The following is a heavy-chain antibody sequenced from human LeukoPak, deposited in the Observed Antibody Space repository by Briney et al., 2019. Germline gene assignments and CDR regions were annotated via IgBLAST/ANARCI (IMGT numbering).Heavy chain of an antibody. CDR3: ARETLVGTTNYFDY. J-gene: IGHJ4*02. CDR1: GGSMNTFY. D-gene: IGHD1-14*01. Sequence: SETLSLTCSVSGGSMNTFYWTWIRQPAGKGLEWIGRVYTSGFTKYNPSFRSQVSMSVDTSKKQLSLMLTSLTAADTAVYYCARETLVGTTNYFDYWGQGALVTVSS. CDR2: VYTSGFT. V-gene: IGHV4-4*07.